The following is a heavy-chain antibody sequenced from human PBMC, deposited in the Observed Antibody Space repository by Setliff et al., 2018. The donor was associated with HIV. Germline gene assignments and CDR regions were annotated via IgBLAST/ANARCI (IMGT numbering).Heavy chain of an antibody. D-gene: IGHD3-16*01. CDR3: ARLGHTFGGPGY. CDR2: FYRSGST. V-gene: IGHV4-38-2*01. Sequence: SETLSLTCAVSGYSISSGYYWGWIRQPPGKGLEWIGSFYRSGSTYYNPSLRSRVTISVDTSKNQFSLKLSSVTAADTAVYYCARLGHTFGGPGYWGQGTLVTV. CDR1: GYSISSGYY. J-gene: IGHJ4*02.